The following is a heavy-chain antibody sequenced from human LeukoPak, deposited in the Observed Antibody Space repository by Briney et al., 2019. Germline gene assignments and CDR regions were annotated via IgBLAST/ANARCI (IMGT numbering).Heavy chain of an antibody. V-gene: IGHV3-23*01. Sequence: PGRSLILSCAASGFTFSSFPMHWVRQAPGKGLEWVSAISGSGGNTYYADSVRGRFTISRDNSKNTLYLQMNSLRAEDTAVYYCAKGDSGHYYDSSGYLNWFDPWGQGTLVTVSS. CDR1: GFTFSSFP. D-gene: IGHD3-22*01. CDR2: ISGSGGNT. CDR3: AKGDSGHYYDSSGYLNWFDP. J-gene: IGHJ5*02.